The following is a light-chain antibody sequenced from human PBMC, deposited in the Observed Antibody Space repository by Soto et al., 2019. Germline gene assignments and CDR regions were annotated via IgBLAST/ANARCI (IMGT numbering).Light chain of an antibody. V-gene: IGLV2-23*02. J-gene: IGLJ1*01. Sequence: QSVLTQPASVSGSPGESITLSCTGTSSDIGGNHLVSWYQHQSGKAPKLIIYKVSQWPSGVSDRFSASKSGNTASLTISGLQAEDEADYYCCSYAGSNWGYVFGTGTKVTVL. CDR1: SSDIGGNHL. CDR3: CSYAGSNWGYV. CDR2: KVS.